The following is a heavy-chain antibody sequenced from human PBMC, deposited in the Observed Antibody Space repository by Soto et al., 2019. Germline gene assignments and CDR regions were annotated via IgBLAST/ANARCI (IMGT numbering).Heavy chain of an antibody. V-gene: IGHV4-31*03. CDR3: ARATGTLRSRNCDY. CDR2: IYNMGNT. Sequence: SETLSLTCSLARDSIRTLDYYCTRFRQTPGKEIEGIGSIYNMGNTYYRKSLRSRLTMSVDTSKSQFSLRLSSVTAADTSGYYCARATGTLRSRNCDYWGQGSLVT. D-gene: IGHD1-1*01. CDR1: RDSIRTLDYY. J-gene: IGHJ4*02.